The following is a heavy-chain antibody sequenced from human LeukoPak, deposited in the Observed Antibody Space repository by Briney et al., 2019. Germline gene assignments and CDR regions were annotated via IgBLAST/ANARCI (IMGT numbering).Heavy chain of an antibody. D-gene: IGHD2-15*01. J-gene: IGHJ3*02. CDR3: ARVRAAAFDI. Sequence: TFSDYYMSWVRQPPGKGLEWIGSVFYSGSTYYNPSLKSRVTMSVDTSKNQFSLKLSSVTAADTAVYYCARVRAAAFDIWGQGTMVTVSS. V-gene: IGHV4-39*07. CDR2: VFYSGST. CDR1: TFSDYY.